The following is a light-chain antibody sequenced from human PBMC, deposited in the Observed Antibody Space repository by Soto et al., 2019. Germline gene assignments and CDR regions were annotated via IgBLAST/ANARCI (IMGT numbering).Light chain of an antibody. J-gene: IGLJ1*01. CDR3: SSYTSCSTYV. Sequence: QSALTQAASVSGSPGQSITISCTGTSSDVGGYNYVSWYQQYPGKAPKLMIYDVSNRPSGVSNRFSGSKSGNTASLTISGLQAEDEADYSCSSYTSCSTYVFGTGTKVTVL. CDR2: DVS. CDR1: SSDVGGYNY. V-gene: IGLV2-14*01.